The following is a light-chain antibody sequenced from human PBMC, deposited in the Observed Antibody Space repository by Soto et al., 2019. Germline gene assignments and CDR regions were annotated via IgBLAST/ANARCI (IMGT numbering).Light chain of an antibody. Sequence: EIVMTQSPATLSVSPGERATLSCRASQSVSSNLAWYQQKPGQAPRLLIYGASTRATGIPARFSGSGSGTEFTLTISSLQPEDFATYYCQQLNSYSYTFGQGTKLEIK. CDR1: QSVSSN. CDR2: GAS. CDR3: QQLNSYSYT. V-gene: IGKV3-15*01. J-gene: IGKJ2*01.